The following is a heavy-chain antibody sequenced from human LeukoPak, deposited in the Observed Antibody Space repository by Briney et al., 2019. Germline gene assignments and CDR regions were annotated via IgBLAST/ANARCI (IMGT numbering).Heavy chain of an antibody. CDR1: GGSFSGYY. D-gene: IGHD2-8*01. Sequence: SETLSLTCAVYGGSFSGYYWSWIRQPPGKGLEWIGEINHSGSTNYNPSLKSRVTISVDTSKNQFPLKLSSVTAADTAVYYCARARMRDAFDIWGQGTMVTVSS. CDR3: ARARMRDAFDI. V-gene: IGHV4-34*01. CDR2: INHSGST. J-gene: IGHJ3*02.